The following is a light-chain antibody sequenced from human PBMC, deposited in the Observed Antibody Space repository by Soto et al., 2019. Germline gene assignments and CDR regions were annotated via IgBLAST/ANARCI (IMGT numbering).Light chain of an antibody. Sequence: EIVLTQSPGTLSLSPGERATLSCRASQSVSSSYLAWYQQRPGQAPRLLIYGASSRATDIPDRFSGSGSGTDFTLTISRLEPEDFVVYYCQQYGNSRYTFGQGTKLEIK. V-gene: IGKV3-20*01. J-gene: IGKJ2*01. CDR1: QSVSSSY. CDR3: QQYGNSRYT. CDR2: GAS.